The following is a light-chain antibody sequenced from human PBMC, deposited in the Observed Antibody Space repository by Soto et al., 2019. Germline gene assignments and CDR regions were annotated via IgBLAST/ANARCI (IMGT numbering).Light chain of an antibody. Sequence: DIQMTQSPSSLSASIGDRVTITCRASQGISNYLAWYQQKPGKVPKLLIYAESTLQSGVPALFSGSGSETDFTFTISSLQPEDVATYYCQKYNSAPWTFGQGTKVEIK. CDR2: AES. CDR3: QKYNSAPWT. CDR1: QGISNY. J-gene: IGKJ1*01. V-gene: IGKV1-27*01.